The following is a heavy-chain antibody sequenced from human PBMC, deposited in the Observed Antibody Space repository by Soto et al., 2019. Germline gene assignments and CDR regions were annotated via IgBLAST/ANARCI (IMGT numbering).Heavy chain of an antibody. CDR2: IYPGDSDT. D-gene: IGHD2-2*01. Sequence: GDALKISCRCSGYIFTSYLICLGRQMPGKGLEWMGIIYPGDSDTRYSPSFQGQVTISADKSISTAYLQWSSLKASDTAMYYCARHSISSAAAYWLDPWGQGTLVTVSS. J-gene: IGHJ5*02. CDR3: ARHSISSAAAYWLDP. CDR1: GYIFTSYL. V-gene: IGHV5-51*01.